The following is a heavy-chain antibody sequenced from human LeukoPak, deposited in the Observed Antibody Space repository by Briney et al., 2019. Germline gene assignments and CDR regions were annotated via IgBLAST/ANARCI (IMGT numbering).Heavy chain of an antibody. Sequence: PGGSLRLSCAASGFTFSSYGMHWVRQAPGKGLEWVAFIRYDGSNKYYADSVKGRFTISRDNSKNTLYLQMNSLRAEDTAVYYCAKDEQWQSPTCFDYWGQGTLVTVSS. CDR3: AKDEQWQSPTCFDY. CDR2: IRYDGSNK. CDR1: GFTFSSYG. D-gene: IGHD6-19*01. J-gene: IGHJ4*02. V-gene: IGHV3-30*02.